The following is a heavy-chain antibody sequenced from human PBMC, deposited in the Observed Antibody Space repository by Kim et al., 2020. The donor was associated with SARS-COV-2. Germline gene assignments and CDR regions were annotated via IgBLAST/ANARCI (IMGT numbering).Heavy chain of an antibody. D-gene: IGHD5-12*01. J-gene: IGHJ6*02. Sequence: GGSLRLSFAASGFTFSSYWMSWVRQAPGKGLECVANIKQDGREKYYMDSVKGRFNISRDNAKNSLYLQMNSLRAEDTAVYYCARESRGYRGYDSYYYGMDVWGQGTTVTVSS. CDR2: IKQDGREK. CDR1: GFTFSSYW. V-gene: IGHV3-7*03. CDR3: ARESRGYRGYDSYYYGMDV.